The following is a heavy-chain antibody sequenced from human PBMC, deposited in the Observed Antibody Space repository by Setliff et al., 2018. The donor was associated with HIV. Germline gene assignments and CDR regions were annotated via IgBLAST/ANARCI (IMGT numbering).Heavy chain of an antibody. Sequence: ASVKVSCKASGYTFTNYGITWVRQAPGHGLEWMGWIGAKNDNTNYARQFQGRVTMTTDTSTNTVYTELRSLTSDDTAVYYCARPAATWDFDYWGQGTLVTVSS. V-gene: IGHV1-18*01. CDR1: GYTFTNYG. CDR2: IGAKNDNT. J-gene: IGHJ4*02. CDR3: ARPAATWDFDY. D-gene: IGHD2-2*01.